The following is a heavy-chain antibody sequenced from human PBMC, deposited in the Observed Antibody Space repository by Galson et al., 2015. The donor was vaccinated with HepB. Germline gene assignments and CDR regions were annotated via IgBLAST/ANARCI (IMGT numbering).Heavy chain of an antibody. CDR3: ARGALVVVVGGTQNNWFGP. J-gene: IGHJ5*02. Sequence: QSGAEVKRPGASVKVSCKASGGTFSSYAISWVRQAPGQGLEWMGGIIPIFGIANYAQKFQGRVTITADKSTSTAYMELSSLRSEDTAVYYCARGALVVVVGGTQNNWFGPWGQGTLVTVSS. V-gene: IGHV1-69*10. CDR1: GGTFSSYA. D-gene: IGHD2-15*01. CDR2: IIPIFGIA.